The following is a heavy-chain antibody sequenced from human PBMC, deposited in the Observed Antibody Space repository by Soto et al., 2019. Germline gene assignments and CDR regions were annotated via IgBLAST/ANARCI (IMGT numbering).Heavy chain of an antibody. Sequence: ASVKVSCKASGYTFTSYAMHWVRQAPGQRLEWMGWINAGNSNTKYSQKFQGRVTITRDTSASTAYMEQSSLRSEDTAVYYCARDLGGWPDYWGQGTLVTVSS. J-gene: IGHJ4*02. V-gene: IGHV1-3*01. CDR3: ARDLGGWPDY. CDR1: GYTFTSYA. D-gene: IGHD2-15*01. CDR2: INAGNSNT.